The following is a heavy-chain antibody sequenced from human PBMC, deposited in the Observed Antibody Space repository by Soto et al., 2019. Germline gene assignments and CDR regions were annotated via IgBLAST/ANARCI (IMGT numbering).Heavy chain of an antibody. CDR2: IIPIFGTA. D-gene: IGHD5-18*01. Sequence: SVKVSCKASGGAFSSYAISWVRQAPGQGLEWMGGIIPIFGTANYAQKFQGRVTITADESTSTAYMELSSLRSEDTAVYYCARDIEIXGYSYGYVGSYYYGMDVWGQGTTVTVSS. CDR3: ARDIEIXGYSYGYVGSYYYGMDV. CDR1: GGAFSSYA. J-gene: IGHJ6*02. V-gene: IGHV1-69*13.